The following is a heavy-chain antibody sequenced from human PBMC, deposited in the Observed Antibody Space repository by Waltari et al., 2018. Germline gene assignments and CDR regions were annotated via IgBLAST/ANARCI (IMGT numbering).Heavy chain of an antibody. Sequence: QVQLQESGPGLVKPSETLSLTCTVSGGSISSYYWSWIRQPPGKGLEWIGYIYYSGSTNYNPSLKSRVTISVDTSKNQFSLKLSSVTAADTAVYYCARVSYSSGWGARRYFQHWGQGTLVTVSS. CDR1: GGSISSYY. V-gene: IGHV4-59*01. J-gene: IGHJ1*01. CDR2: IYYSGST. D-gene: IGHD6-19*01. CDR3: ARVSYSSGWGARRYFQH.